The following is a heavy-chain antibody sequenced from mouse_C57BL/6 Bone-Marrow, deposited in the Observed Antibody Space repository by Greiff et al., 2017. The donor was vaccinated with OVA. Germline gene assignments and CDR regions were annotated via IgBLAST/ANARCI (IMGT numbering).Heavy chain of an antibody. CDR3: ARYGSSSWFAY. J-gene: IGHJ3*01. CDR1: GFTFSSYA. V-gene: IGHV5-4*03. Sequence: EVKLMESGGGLVKPGGSLKLSCAASGFTFSSYAMSWVRQTPEKRLEWVATISAGGSYTYYPDNVKGRFTISRDNAKNNLYLQMSHLKSEDTAMYYCARYGSSSWFAYWGQGTLVTVSA. CDR2: ISAGGSYT. D-gene: IGHD1-1*01.